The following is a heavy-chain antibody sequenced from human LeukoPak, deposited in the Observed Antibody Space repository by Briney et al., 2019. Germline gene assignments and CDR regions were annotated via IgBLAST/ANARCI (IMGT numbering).Heavy chain of an antibody. CDR2: INHSGST. D-gene: IGHD3-3*01. Sequence: SETLSLTCAVYGGSFSGYYWSWIRQPPGKGLEWIGEINHSGSTNYNPSLKSRVTISVDTSKNQFSLKLSSVTAADTAVYYCARGLLEWLNNDAFDIWGQGTMVTVSS. CDR1: GGSFSGYY. J-gene: IGHJ3*02. V-gene: IGHV4-34*01. CDR3: ARGLLEWLNNDAFDI.